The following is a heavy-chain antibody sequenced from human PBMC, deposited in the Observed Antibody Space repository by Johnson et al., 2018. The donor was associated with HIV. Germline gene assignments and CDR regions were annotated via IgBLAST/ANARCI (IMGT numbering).Heavy chain of an antibody. D-gene: IGHD3-10*01. V-gene: IGHV3-66*01. Sequence: VQLVESGGGLVQPGGSLRLSCAASGFTFSNAWMHWVRQAPGKGLEWVSIIYSGGRTYHADSVKGRFTLSRDNSKNTLYLQMNSLRVEDTAVYYCASEVRGVLDIWGQGTMVTVSS. J-gene: IGHJ3*02. CDR2: IYSGGRT. CDR3: ASEVRGVLDI. CDR1: GFTFSNAW.